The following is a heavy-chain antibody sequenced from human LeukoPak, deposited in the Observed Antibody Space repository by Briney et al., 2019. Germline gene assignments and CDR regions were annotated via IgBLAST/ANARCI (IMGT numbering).Heavy chain of an antibody. CDR3: ARGPEGYYYYYYMDV. CDR2: IIPIFGTA. J-gene: IGHJ6*03. Sequence: ASVKVSCQASGGTFSSYAISWVRQAPGQGLEWMGGIIPIFGTANYAQKFQGRVTITADKSTSTAYMELSSLRSEDTAVYYCARGPEGYYYYYYMDVWGKGTTVTVSS. V-gene: IGHV1-69*06. CDR1: GGTFSSYA.